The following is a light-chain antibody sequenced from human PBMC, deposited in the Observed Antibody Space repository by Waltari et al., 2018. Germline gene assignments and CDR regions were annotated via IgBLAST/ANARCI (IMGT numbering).Light chain of an antibody. V-gene: IGKV1D-12*01. J-gene: IGKJ5*01. CDR1: QGISSG. CDR3: QQANSFPIT. Sequence: DIQMTQSPSSVSASVGERVTIPCRASQGISSGLVWYQQKPGNAPKLLIYAASNVQSGVPSRFSGSGSGTEFTLTISSLQPEDFATYYCQQANSFPITFVQGTRLEIK. CDR2: AAS.